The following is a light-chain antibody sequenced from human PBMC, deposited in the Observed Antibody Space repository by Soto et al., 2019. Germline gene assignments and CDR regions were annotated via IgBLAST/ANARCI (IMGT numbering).Light chain of an antibody. CDR1: QSFRGL. CDR2: DAY. V-gene: IGKV3-11*01. J-gene: IGKJ5*01. Sequence: VLTQSPVTLSLSPGEIAXLSCRASQSFRGLLAWYQQKPGQAPRLLIYDAYNRATGIPPRFSGSGSGTDFTLTISSLEPEDSAVYYCQQRHMWPITFGQGTRLEIK. CDR3: QQRHMWPIT.